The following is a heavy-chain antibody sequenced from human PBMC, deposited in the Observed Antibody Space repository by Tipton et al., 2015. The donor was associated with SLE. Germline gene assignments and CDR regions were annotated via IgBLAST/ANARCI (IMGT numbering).Heavy chain of an antibody. CDR3: ARERLYSSSWFSD. V-gene: IGHV4-61*02. Sequence: TLSLTCTVSGGSISSGSYYWSWIRQPAGKGLEWIGRNYTSGSTNYNPSLKSRVTTSVDTSKNQFSLKLSSVTAADTAVYYCARERLYSSSWFSDWGQGTLVTVSS. D-gene: IGHD6-13*01. J-gene: IGHJ4*02. CDR2: NYTSGST. CDR1: GGSISSGSYY.